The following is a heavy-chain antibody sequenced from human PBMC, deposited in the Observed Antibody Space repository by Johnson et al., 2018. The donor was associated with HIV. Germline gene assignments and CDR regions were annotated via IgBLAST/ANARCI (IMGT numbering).Heavy chain of an antibody. CDR1: RFSFSDYY. CDR3: AREQATLWFRASGAAFDM. V-gene: IGHV3-11*04. CDR2: MSSSGSTI. Sequence: QVQLVESGGGLVKPGGSLRLSCVASRFSFSDYYMSWIRQAPGKGLEWISFMSSSGSTIYHAASVKGRFTISRDNAKNSLYLQMNSLRVEDTAVYYCAREQATLWFRASGAAFDMWGQGTMVTVSS. D-gene: IGHD3-10*01. J-gene: IGHJ3*02.